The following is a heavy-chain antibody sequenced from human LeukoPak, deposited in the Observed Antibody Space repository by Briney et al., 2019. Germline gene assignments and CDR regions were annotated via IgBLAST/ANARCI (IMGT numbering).Heavy chain of an antibody. J-gene: IGHJ6*03. Sequence: QPGGSLRLSCAASGFTFSSYAMSWVRQAPGKGLEWVSAISGSGGSTYYADSVKGRFTISRDNSKNTLYLQMNSLRAEDTAVYYCAKVGDDFWSGYPGYYYYMDVWGKGTTVTVSS. CDR2: ISGSGGST. D-gene: IGHD3-3*01. CDR1: GFTFSSYA. V-gene: IGHV3-23*01. CDR3: AKVGDDFWSGYPGYYYYMDV.